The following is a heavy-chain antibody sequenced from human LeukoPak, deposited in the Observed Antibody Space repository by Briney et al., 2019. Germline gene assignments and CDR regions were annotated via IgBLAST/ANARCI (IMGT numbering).Heavy chain of an antibody. Sequence: GGSLRLSCAASGFTFSDYWMHWVRQAPGKGLEWVSLISGDGGSTYYADSVKGRFTISRDNSKNSLYLQMNSLRTEDTALYYCAKDPTRITMVRGVEKLDYWGQGTLVTVSS. D-gene: IGHD3-10*01. CDR2: ISGDGGST. CDR3: AKDPTRITMVRGVEKLDY. CDR1: GFTFSDYW. V-gene: IGHV3-43*02. J-gene: IGHJ4*02.